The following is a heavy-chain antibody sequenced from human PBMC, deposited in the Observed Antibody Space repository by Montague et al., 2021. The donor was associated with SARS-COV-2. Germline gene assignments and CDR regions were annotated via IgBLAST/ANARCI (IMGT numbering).Heavy chain of an antibody. V-gene: IGHV3-49*03. CDR1: GFNFIDYG. CDR2: IRSKAYGGTT. CDR3: TREEYYGSGSSDQ. Sequence: SLRLSCAASGFNFIDYGMSWFRQAPGKGLEWVAFIRSKAYGGTTEYAASVKGRFTISRDDSKGIAFLQMNSLKIEDTAMYYCTREEYYGSGSSDQWGQGSLVTVSS. J-gene: IGHJ4*02. D-gene: IGHD3-10*01.